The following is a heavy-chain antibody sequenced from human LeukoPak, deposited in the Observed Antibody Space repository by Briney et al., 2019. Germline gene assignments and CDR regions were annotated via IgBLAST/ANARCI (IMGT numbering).Heavy chain of an antibody. CDR2: INPNSGGT. J-gene: IGHJ3*02. CDR1: GYTFTGYY. Sequence: ASVKVSCKASGYTFTGYYMHWVRQAPGQGLEWMGWINPNSGGTNYAQKFQGRVTMTTDTSTDTAYLEVSSLRPDDTAVYYCAKVDPPIIAGARGDAFEIWGQGTLVTVSS. CDR3: AKVDPPIIAGARGDAFEI. V-gene: IGHV1-2*02. D-gene: IGHD1-26*01.